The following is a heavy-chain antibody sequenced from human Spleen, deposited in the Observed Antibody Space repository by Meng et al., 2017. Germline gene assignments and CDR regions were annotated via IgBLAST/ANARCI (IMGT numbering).Heavy chain of an antibody. J-gene: IGHJ4*02. CDR3: ARNTLKFDH. CDR1: GFTFSSYE. V-gene: IGHV3-48*03. CDR2: ISSSGSTI. D-gene: IGHD2-15*01. Sequence: GGSLRLSCAASGFTFSSYEMNWVRQAPGKGLEWVSYISSSGSTIYYADSVKGRFTISRDNAKNSLYLQMNSLRAEDTAVYYCARNTLKFDHWGQGTLVTVSS.